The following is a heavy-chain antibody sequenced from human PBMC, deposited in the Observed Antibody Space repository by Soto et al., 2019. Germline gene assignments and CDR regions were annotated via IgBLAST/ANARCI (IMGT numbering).Heavy chain of an antibody. V-gene: IGHV3-23*01. J-gene: IGHJ4*02. D-gene: IGHD3-22*01. CDR3: AKKGSHYDSSGYYYVLYYFDY. CDR2: ISGSGGST. Sequence: PGGSLRLSCAASGFTFSSYAMSWVRQAPGKGLEWVSAISGSGGSTYYADSVKGRFTISRDNSKNTLYLQMNSLRAEDTAVYYCAKKGSHYDSSGYYYVLYYFDYWGQGTLVTVSS. CDR1: GFTFSSYA.